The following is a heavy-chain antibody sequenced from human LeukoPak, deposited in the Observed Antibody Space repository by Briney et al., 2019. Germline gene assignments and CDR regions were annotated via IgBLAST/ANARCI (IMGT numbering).Heavy chain of an antibody. CDR3: AKGLGPFDY. Sequence: PGGSLRLSCAASGFTFTTYWMHWVRQAPGKGLVWVSHINSDGSITSYADSVKGRFTISRDNAKNTLYLQMNSLRAEDTAVYYCAKGLGPFDYWGQGTLVTVSS. J-gene: IGHJ4*02. V-gene: IGHV3-74*01. CDR2: INSDGSIT. D-gene: IGHD1-26*01. CDR1: GFTFTTYW.